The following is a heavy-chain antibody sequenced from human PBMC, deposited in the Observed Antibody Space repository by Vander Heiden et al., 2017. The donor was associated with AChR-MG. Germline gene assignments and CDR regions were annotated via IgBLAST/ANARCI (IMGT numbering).Heavy chain of an antibody. V-gene: IGHV3-72*01. CDR1: GFTSSDHY. D-gene: IGHD1-26*01. J-gene: IGHJ6*02. CDR2: TRNKANGYTT. Sequence: EVQLVESGGGLVQPGGSLRLSCAASGFTSSDHYMAWVRQAPGKGLEWVGRTRNKANGYTTEYAASVKGRFTVSRDNSQNSMYLQMNGLKTEDTAMYYCAAAYSGSDYFGMDVWGQGTTVTVSS. CDR3: AAAYSGSDYFGMDV.